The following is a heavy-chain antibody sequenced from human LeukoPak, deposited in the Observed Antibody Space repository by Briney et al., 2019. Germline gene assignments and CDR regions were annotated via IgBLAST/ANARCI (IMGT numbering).Heavy chain of an antibody. D-gene: IGHD3-10*01. V-gene: IGHV5-51*01. J-gene: IGHJ6*03. CDR2: IYPGDSDT. Sequence: GESLKISCKGSGYSFTSYWIGWVRQMPGKGLEWMGIIYPGDSDTRYSPSFQGQVTISADKSISTAYLQWSSLKASDSAMYYCARWDGYYGSGGPYYYMDVWGKGTTVTVSS. CDR1: GYSFTSYW. CDR3: ARWDGYYGSGGPYYYMDV.